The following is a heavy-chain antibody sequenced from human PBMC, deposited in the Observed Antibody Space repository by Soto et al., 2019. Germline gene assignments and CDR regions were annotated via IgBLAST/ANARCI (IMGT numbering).Heavy chain of an antibody. J-gene: IGHJ4*02. Sequence: PGGSLRLSXVFSGFTFSTYTMNWVRQAPGKGLEWVSSINGRSNYVYYADSVKGRFTISRDNAKNSLYLQMNRLRAEDTAIYYCAREDGVVGSSSAFDHWGLGTLVTVSS. CDR3: AREDGVVGSSSAFDH. V-gene: IGHV3-21*01. D-gene: IGHD1-26*01. CDR2: INGRSNYV. CDR1: GFTFSTYT.